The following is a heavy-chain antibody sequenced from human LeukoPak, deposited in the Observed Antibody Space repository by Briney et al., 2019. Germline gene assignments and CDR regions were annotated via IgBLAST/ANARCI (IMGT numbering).Heavy chain of an antibody. CDR3: ARSISGLGD. CDR2: TYYRSKWYN. Sequence: SQTLSLTCAISGDSFSSNSAAWNWLRQSPSRGLEWLGRTYYRSKWYNDYAVSVKGRITISADTSKNQFSLQLNSVTPEGTAVYYCARSISGLGDWGQGTLVTVSS. V-gene: IGHV6-1*01. J-gene: IGHJ4*02. CDR1: GDSFSSNSAA. D-gene: IGHD3-10*01.